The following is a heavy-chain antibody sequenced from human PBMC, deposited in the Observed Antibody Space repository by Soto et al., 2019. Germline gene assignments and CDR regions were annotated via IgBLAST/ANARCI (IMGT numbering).Heavy chain of an antibody. CDR1: GFSFNTYS. CDR3: ARDQYYYDSSGYSTFDY. V-gene: IGHV3-48*02. CDR2: IGSSGTTI. Sequence: GGSLRLSCAASGFSFNTYSMNWVRQAPGKXLEWVSYIGSSGTTIYYADSVKGRFTISRDNAKNSLYLQMSSLRDEDTAVYYCARDQYYYDSSGYSTFDYWGQGALVTVSS. J-gene: IGHJ4*02. D-gene: IGHD3-22*01.